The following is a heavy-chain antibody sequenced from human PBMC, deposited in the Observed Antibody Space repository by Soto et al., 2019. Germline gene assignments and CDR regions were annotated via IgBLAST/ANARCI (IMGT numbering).Heavy chain of an antibody. J-gene: IGHJ5*02. V-gene: IGHV1-2*02. Sequence: ASVKVSCKTSGYTFTGYYMHWVRQAPGQGLEWMGWINPNSGGTNYAQKFQGRVTMTRDTSISTAYMELSRLRSDDTAVYYCARDGTTVTPNWFDPWGEGTLVTVSS. CDR3: ARDGTTVTPNWFDP. CDR2: INPNSGGT. D-gene: IGHD4-17*01. CDR1: GYTFTGYY.